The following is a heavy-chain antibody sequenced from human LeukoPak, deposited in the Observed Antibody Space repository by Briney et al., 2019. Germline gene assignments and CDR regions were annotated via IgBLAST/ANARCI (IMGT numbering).Heavy chain of an antibody. CDR1: GYSFTSYW. J-gene: IGHJ5*02. CDR2: IYPGDSDT. CDR3: ARRPVAGSNWFDP. D-gene: IGHD6-19*01. V-gene: IGHV5-51*01. Sequence: GESLKISCKGSGYSFTSYWIGWVRQMPGKDLEWMGIIYPGDSDTRYSPSSQGQVTISADKSISTAYLQWSSLKASDTAMYYCARRPVAGSNWFDPWGQGTLVTVSS.